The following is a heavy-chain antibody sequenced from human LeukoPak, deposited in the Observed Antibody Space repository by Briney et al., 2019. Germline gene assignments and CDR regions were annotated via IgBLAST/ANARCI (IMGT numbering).Heavy chain of an antibody. CDR3: ATRHSLLWFGELLAPFSY. V-gene: IGHV4-34*01. Sequence: SETLSLTCAVYGGSFSGYYWSWIRQPPGTGLEWIGEINHSGSTNYNPSLKSRVTISVDTSKNQFSLKLSSVTAADTAVYYCATRHSLLWFGELLAPFSYWGQGTLVTVSS. CDR2: INHSGST. J-gene: IGHJ4*02. D-gene: IGHD3-10*01. CDR1: GGSFSGYY.